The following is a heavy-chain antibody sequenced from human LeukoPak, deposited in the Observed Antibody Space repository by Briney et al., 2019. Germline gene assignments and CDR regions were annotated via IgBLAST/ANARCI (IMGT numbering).Heavy chain of an antibody. D-gene: IGHD2-2*01. CDR2: IRYDGSNK. CDR3: ARDSGVVVVPAAIPDY. J-gene: IGHJ4*02. CDR1: GFTFSSYG. V-gene: IGHV3-30*02. Sequence: GGSLGLSCAASGFTFSSYGMHWVRQAPGKGLEWVAFIRYDGSNKYYADSVEGRFTISRDNSKNTLYLQMNSLRAEDTAVYYCARDSGVVVVPAAIPDYWGQGTLVTVSS.